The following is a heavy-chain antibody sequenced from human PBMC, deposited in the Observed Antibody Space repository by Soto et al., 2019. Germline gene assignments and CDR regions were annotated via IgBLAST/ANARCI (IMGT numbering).Heavy chain of an antibody. Sequence: SETLSLTCAVSGVSISSGNWWTWVRQTPQRGLEYIGEIFRDGTANYYPSFERRVAISVDTSKNQFSLKLTSVTAADTAIYFCARLVYDTRLNYMYFDFWGQGALVTVSS. CDR3: ARLVYDTRLNYMYFDF. CDR2: IFRDGTA. CDR1: GVSISSGNW. J-gene: IGHJ4*02. V-gene: IGHV4-4*02. D-gene: IGHD3-10*01.